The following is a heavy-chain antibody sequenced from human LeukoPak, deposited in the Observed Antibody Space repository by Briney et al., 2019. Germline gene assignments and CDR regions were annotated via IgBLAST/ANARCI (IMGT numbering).Heavy chain of an antibody. CDR2: ISYDGSNK. V-gene: IGHV3-30*04. D-gene: IGHD6-19*01. Sequence: GGSLRLSCAASGFTFSSYAMHWVRQAPGKGLEWVAVISYDGSNKYYADSVKGRFTISRDNSKNTLYLQMNSLRAEDTAVYYCARGGSSGWPVDYWGLGTLVTVSS. CDR1: GFTFSSYA. CDR3: ARGGSSGWPVDY. J-gene: IGHJ4*02.